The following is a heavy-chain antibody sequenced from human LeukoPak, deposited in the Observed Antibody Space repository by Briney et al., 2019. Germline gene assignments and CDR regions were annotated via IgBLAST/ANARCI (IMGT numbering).Heavy chain of an antibody. D-gene: IGHD3-16*01. CDR2: VSGSGGNT. Sequence: GGSLRLSCAASRFAFSSYAMIWVRQAPGKGLEWVSLVSGSGGNTYYAGSVKGRFTISRDNSKNTLYLQMNSLRAEDTAVYYCAKYLITWDYYYGMDVWGQGTTVTVSS. CDR3: AKYLITWDYYYGMDV. CDR1: RFAFSSYA. J-gene: IGHJ6*02. V-gene: IGHV3-23*01.